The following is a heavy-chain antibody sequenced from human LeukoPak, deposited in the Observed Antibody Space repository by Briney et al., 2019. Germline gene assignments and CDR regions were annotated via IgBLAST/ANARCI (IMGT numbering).Heavy chain of an antibody. CDR1: GGSISSYY. V-gene: IGHV4-4*07. D-gene: IGHD6-6*01. J-gene: IGHJ5*02. CDR2: IYTSGST. Sequence: HSETLSLTCTVSGGSISSYYWSWIRQPAGKGLEWIGRIYTSGSTNYNPSLKSRVTMSVDTSKNQFSLKLSSVTAADTAVYYCARAWGSSSPESFDPWGQGTLVTVSS. CDR3: ARAWGSSSPESFDP.